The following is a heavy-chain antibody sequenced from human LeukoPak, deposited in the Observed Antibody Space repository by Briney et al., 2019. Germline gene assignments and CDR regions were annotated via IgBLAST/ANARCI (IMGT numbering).Heavy chain of an antibody. J-gene: IGHJ4*02. CDR3: ARGPSDSSGWYAGFDY. Sequence: GGSLRLSCAASGFTFSSYSMNWVRQAPGKGLEWVSSISSSSSYRYYADSVKGRFTISRDNSKNTLYLQMNSLRAEDTAVYYCARGPSDSSGWYAGFDYWGQGTLVTVSS. V-gene: IGHV3-21*01. CDR2: ISSSSSYR. CDR1: GFTFSSYS. D-gene: IGHD6-19*01.